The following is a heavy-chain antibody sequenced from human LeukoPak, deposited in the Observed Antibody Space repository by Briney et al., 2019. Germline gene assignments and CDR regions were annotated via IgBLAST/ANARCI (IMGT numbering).Heavy chain of an antibody. D-gene: IGHD6-6*01. V-gene: IGHV3-23*01. CDR2: ISGSGGST. J-gene: IGHJ4*02. CDR1: GFTFSSYA. CDR3: AKGRSSSSGYFDY. Sequence: GGSLRLSCAASGFTFSSYAMSWVRQAPGKGLEWVSAISGSGGSTYYADSVKGRFTISRDNSKNTLYLQMNSLRAEDAAVFYCAKGRSSSSGYFDYWGQGTLVTVSS.